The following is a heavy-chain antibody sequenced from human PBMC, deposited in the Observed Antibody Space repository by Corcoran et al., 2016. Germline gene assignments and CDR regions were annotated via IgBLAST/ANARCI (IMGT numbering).Heavy chain of an antibody. CDR1: GYTFTGYY. Sequence: QVQLVQSGAEVKKPGASVKVSCKASGYTFTGYYMHWVRQAPGQGLEWMGWINPNSGGTNYAQKFQGRVTMTRDTSISTAYMELSRLRSDDTAVYDCARVMVRGVITAGMDVGGQGTTVTVSS. V-gene: IGHV1-2*02. CDR2: INPNSGGT. D-gene: IGHD3-10*01. CDR3: ARVMVRGVITAGMDV. J-gene: IGHJ6*02.